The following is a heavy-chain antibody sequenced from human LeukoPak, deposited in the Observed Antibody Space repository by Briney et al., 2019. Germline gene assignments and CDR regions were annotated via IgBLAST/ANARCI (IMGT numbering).Heavy chain of an antibody. CDR2: ISWNSGSI. Sequence: GRSLRLSCAASGFTFDDYAMHWVRQAPGKGLEWVSGISWNSGSIGYADSVKGRFTISRDNAKNSLYLQMNSLRAEDTALYYCAAKNYDILTGYLNWGQGTLVTVSS. D-gene: IGHD3-9*01. CDR1: GFTFDDYA. V-gene: IGHV3-9*01. J-gene: IGHJ4*02. CDR3: AAKNYDILTGYLN.